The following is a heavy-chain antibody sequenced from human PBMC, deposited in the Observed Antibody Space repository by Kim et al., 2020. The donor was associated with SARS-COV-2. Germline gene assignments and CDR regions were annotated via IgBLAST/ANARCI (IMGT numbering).Heavy chain of an antibody. CDR1: GGSISSGGYY. CDR2: IYYSGST. Sequence: SETLSLTCTVSGGSISSGGYYWSWIRQHPGKGLEWIGYIYYSGSTYYNPSLKSRVTISVDTSKNQFSLKLSSVTAADTAVYYCARSQFTDSSSWYNPLDYWGQGTLVTVSS. D-gene: IGHD6-13*01. CDR3: ARSQFTDSSSWYNPLDY. J-gene: IGHJ4*02. V-gene: IGHV4-31*03.